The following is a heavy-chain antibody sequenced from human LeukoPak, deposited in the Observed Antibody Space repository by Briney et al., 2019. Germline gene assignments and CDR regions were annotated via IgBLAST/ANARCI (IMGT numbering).Heavy chain of an antibody. CDR1: GFTFSRYW. D-gene: IGHD5-18*01. V-gene: IGHV3-74*01. Sequence: PGGALRLSCAASGFTFSRYWMHWVRQTPGKGLVWVSRINSDGRSTNYADSVKGRFTISRDNAKNTLYLQMNSLRAEDTAVYYCARVGYSYGLFDYWGQGTLVTVSS. J-gene: IGHJ4*02. CDR2: INSDGRST. CDR3: ARVGYSYGLFDY.